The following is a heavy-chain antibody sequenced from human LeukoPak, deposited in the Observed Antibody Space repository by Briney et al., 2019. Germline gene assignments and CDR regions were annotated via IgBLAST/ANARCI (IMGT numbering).Heavy chain of an antibody. D-gene: IGHD3-10*01. Sequence: ASETLSLTCAVYGGSFSGYYWSWIRQPPGKGLEWIGEINHSGSTNYNPSLKSRVTISVDTSKNQFSLKLSSVTAADTAVYYCARELGGLLWFGELFYDAFDIWGQGTMVTVSS. J-gene: IGHJ3*02. CDR1: GGSFSGYY. V-gene: IGHV4-34*01. CDR3: ARELGGLLWFGELFYDAFDI. CDR2: INHSGST.